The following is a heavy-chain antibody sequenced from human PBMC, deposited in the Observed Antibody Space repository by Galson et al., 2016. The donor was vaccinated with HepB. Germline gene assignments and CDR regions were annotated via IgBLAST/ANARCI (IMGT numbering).Heavy chain of an antibody. CDR2: IYHSGRT. J-gene: IGHJ4*02. Sequence: LSLTCGVSGGSISSRTWWSWVRQSPGKGLEWIGEIYHSGRTNYNPSLKSRVTISLDKSKRQFSLKMTSMTAADTAVYFCARGELATGFDDWGQGTLVTVFS. D-gene: IGHD1-1*01. V-gene: IGHV4-4*01. CDR3: ARGELATGFDD. CDR1: GGSISSRTW.